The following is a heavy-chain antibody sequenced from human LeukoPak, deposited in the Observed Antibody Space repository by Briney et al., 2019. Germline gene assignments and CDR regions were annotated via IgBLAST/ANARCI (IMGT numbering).Heavy chain of an antibody. D-gene: IGHD4-11*01. V-gene: IGHV4-59*01. J-gene: IGHJ4*02. CDR2: TYYSGST. Sequence: SETLSLTCTVYGGSISGYYWSWIRQPPGKGMEWIGFTYYSGSTNYNPSLKSRVTISVDTSKNQFSLKLSSVTAADTAVYYCARGDRVTITRFRPRPYLDFWGQGTLVTVAS. CDR1: GGSISGYY. CDR3: ARGDRVTITRFRPRPYLDF.